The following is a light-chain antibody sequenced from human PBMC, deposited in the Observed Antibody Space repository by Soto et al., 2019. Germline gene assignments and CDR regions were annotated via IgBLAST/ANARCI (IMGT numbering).Light chain of an antibody. Sequence: EIVLTQSPGTLSLSPGERATLSCRASQSVSSSYLAWYQQKPGQAPRLLIYGASSRATGIPDRFSGSGSGIDFTLTISRLETEDIALYYCQQYGSSPNTFGQGTKLEIK. J-gene: IGKJ2*01. CDR1: QSVSSSY. CDR3: QQYGSSPNT. V-gene: IGKV3-20*01. CDR2: GAS.